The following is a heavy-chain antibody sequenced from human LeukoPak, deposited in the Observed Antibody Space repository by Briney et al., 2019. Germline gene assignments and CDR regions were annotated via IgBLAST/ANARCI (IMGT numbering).Heavy chain of an antibody. Sequence: ASDTLSLTCAIYGGSFSGYYWSWIRQPPGKGLESIGEINHSGSTNYNPSLKSRVTISVDTSKNQFSLKLSSVTAADTAVYYCARGHVVVTAKSFDYWGQGTLVTVSS. D-gene: IGHD2-21*02. CDR2: INHSGST. V-gene: IGHV4-34*01. CDR1: GGSFSGYY. CDR3: ARGHVVVTAKSFDY. J-gene: IGHJ4*02.